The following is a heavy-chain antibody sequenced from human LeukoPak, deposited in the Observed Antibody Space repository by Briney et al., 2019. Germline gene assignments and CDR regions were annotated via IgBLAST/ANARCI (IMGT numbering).Heavy chain of an antibody. CDR1: GFSFSNYG. Sequence: GGSLRLSCVASGFSFSNYGTHWVRQAPGKGLEWVTFMQYDGSVEFYADSAKGRFTISRDNSKNTLYLQMNSLRAEDTAVYYCAKDEYYDSSGYYYVVSFDSWGQGTLVTVSS. V-gene: IGHV3-30*02. CDR2: MQYDGSVE. D-gene: IGHD3-22*01. J-gene: IGHJ4*02. CDR3: AKDEYYDSSGYYYVVSFDS.